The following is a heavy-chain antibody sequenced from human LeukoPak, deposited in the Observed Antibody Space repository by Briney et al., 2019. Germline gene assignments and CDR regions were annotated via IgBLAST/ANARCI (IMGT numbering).Heavy chain of an antibody. J-gene: IGHJ4*02. CDR3: ATIVWSGYYRVDY. V-gene: IGHV1-69-2*01. CDR1: GYTFTKYL. D-gene: IGHD3-3*01. Sequence: GAAVKVFCKASGYTFTKYLIHWVPQAPGKGLEGMGRVDPADGEIVYAAQFQGSIAITAATSTDTAYMDITSLTSADTAVYYCATIVWSGYYRVDYWGQGTLVTVSS. CDR2: VDPADGEI.